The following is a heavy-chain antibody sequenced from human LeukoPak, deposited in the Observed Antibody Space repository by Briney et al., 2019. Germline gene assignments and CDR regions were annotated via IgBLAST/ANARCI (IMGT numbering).Heavy chain of an antibody. J-gene: IGHJ3*02. D-gene: IGHD6-25*01. Sequence: SVKVSCKASGGTFSSYAISWVRQAPGQGLEWMGRIIPILGIANYAQKFQGRVTITADKSTSTAYMELSSLRSEDTAVYYCARGFDSTGGYAFDIWGQGTMVSVSS. CDR3: ARGFDSTGGYAFDI. V-gene: IGHV1-69*04. CDR1: GGTFSSYA. CDR2: IIPILGIA.